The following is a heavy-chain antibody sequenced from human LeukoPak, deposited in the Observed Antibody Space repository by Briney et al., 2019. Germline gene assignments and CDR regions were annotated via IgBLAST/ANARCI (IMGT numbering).Heavy chain of an antibody. CDR3: ARAPDSYGFYYFDY. CDR2: IYYSGST. CDR1: GGSISSGGYY. J-gene: IGHJ4*02. Sequence: SETLSITCTVSGGSISSGGYYWSWIRQHPGKGLEWIGYIYYSGSTYYNPSLKSRVTISVDTSKNQFSLKLSSVAAADTAVYYCARAPDSYGFYYFDYWGQGTLVAVSS. D-gene: IGHD5-18*01. V-gene: IGHV4-31*03.